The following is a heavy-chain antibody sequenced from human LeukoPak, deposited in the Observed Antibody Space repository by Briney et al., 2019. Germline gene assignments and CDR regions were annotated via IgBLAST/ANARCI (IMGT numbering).Heavy chain of an antibody. V-gene: IGHV3-23*01. CDR2: ISGSGGST. CDR3: AKPGYSSSWLLYYFDY. Sequence: PGGSLRLSCAASGFTFSSYAMSWVRQAPGKGLEWVSAISGSGGSTYYADSVKGRFTISRDNSKNTLYLQMNSLRAEDTAVYYCAKPGYSSSWLLYYFDYWGQGTLVTVSS. CDR1: GFTFSSYA. D-gene: IGHD6-13*01. J-gene: IGHJ4*02.